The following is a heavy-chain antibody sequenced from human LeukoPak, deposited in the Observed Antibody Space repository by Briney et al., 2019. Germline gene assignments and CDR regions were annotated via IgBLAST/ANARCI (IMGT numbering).Heavy chain of an antibody. D-gene: IGHD2-2*01. CDR1: GFAFSSYA. J-gene: IGHJ4*02. CDR2: ISGSGDST. CDR3: ANFGCSSTSCLDY. Sequence: GGSLRLSCTASGFAFSSYAMSWVRQAPGKGLEWVSAISGSGDSTYYADSVKGRFTISRDNSKNTLYLQMNSLRAEDTAVYYCANFGCSSTSCLDYWGQGTLVTVSS. V-gene: IGHV3-23*01.